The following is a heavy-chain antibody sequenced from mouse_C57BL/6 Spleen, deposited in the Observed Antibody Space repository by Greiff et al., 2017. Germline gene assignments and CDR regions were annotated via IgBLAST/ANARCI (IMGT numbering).Heavy chain of an antibody. CDR3: TLSYSNYDAY. D-gene: IGHD2-5*01. V-gene: IGHV14-4*01. CDR2: IDPDNGDT. Sequence: VQLQQSGAELVRPGASVKLSCTASGFNIKDDYMHWVKQRPEQGLEWIGWIDPDNGDTEYASKFQGKATITADTSSNTAYLQLSSLTSEDTAVYYCTLSYSNYDAYWGQGTLVTVSA. J-gene: IGHJ3*01. CDR1: GFNIKDDY.